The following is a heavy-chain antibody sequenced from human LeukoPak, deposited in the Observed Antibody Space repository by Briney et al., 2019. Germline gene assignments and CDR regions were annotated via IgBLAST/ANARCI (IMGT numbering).Heavy chain of an antibody. CDR2: ISPDGSTN. J-gene: IGHJ4*02. V-gene: IGHV3-74*01. CDR1: GFTFSRYW. CDR3: TTVLSSNRYYLCDY. D-gene: IGHD3-10*01. Sequence: PSETLSLSCAASGFTFSRYWMHWVRQAPGKGLMWVSHISPDGSTNFYASSVKGRFTISRDNDKNTLYLQMNSLGDEDADVYYCTTVLSSNRYYLCDYWGQGTLVTVSS.